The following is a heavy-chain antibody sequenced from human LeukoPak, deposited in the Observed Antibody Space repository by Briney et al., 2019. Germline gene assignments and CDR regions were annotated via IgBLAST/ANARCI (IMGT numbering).Heavy chain of an antibody. V-gene: IGHV4-39*01. CDR2: ITYDGSA. CDR1: GASISSSNDY. J-gene: IGHJ4*03. D-gene: IGHD2-2*01. CDR3: ARQFATASADTRGYFDF. Sequence: KASETLSRNCSVSGASISSSNDYWGWIRQAPGKGLEWIGSITYDGSAHYNPSLMSRATILVDTSKNQFSLKLSSVTAADAAMYYCARQFATASADTRGYFDFWGQGTVVTVSS.